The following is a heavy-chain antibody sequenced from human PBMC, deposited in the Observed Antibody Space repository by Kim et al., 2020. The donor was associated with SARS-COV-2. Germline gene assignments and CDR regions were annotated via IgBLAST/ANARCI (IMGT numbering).Heavy chain of an antibody. CDR3: ATMGRGWLRRGYSYGYSSWFDP. CDR1: GYTFTSYG. CDR2: ISAYNGNT. Sequence: ASVKVSCKASGYTFTSYGISWVRQAPGQGLEWMGWISAYNGNTNYAQKLQGRVTMTTDTSTSTAYMELRSLRSDDTAVYYCATMGRGWLRRGYSYGYSSWFDPWGQGTLVTVSS. D-gene: IGHD5-18*01. J-gene: IGHJ5*02. V-gene: IGHV1-18*01.